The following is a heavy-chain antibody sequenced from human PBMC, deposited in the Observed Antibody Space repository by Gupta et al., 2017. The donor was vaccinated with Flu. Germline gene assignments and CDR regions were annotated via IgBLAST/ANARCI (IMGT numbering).Heavy chain of an antibody. D-gene: IGHD5-12*01. J-gene: IGHJ6*02. V-gene: IGHV3-7*01. CDR3: ARDIVDMVSWYYYGMDV. CDR2: IKQDGSEK. Sequence: GKGLEWVANIKQDGSEKYYVDSVKGRFTISRDNAKNSLYLQMNSLRAEDTAVYYCARDIVDMVSWYYYGMDVWGQGTTVTVSS.